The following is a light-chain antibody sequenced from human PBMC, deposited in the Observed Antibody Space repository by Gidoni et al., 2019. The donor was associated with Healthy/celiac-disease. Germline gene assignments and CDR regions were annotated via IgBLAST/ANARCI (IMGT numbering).Light chain of an antibody. CDR1: QYISNY. CDR2: DAS. Sequence: DIQMTHSPSSLSASVGDRVTITCQASQYISNYLNWYQQKPGKAPKLLIYDASNLETGVPSRFSGSGSGTDFTFTISSLQPEDIATYYCQQYDNIPLTFGGGTKVEIK. J-gene: IGKJ4*01. V-gene: IGKV1-33*01. CDR3: QQYDNIPLT.